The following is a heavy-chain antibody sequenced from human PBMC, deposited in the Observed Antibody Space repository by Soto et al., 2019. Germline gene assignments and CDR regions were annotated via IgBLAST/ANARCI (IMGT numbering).Heavy chain of an antibody. D-gene: IGHD3-10*01. V-gene: IGHV3-9*01. CDR1: GFTFDDYA. CDR3: AKDNYGSGEIGY. J-gene: IGHJ4*02. CDR2: IRWNSGSI. Sequence: EVQLVESGGGLVQPGRSLRLSCAASGFTFDDYAMHWVRQAPGKGLEWVSGIRWNSGSIGYADSVKGRFTISRDNAKNSLYLQMSSLRAEDTALYYCAKDNYGSGEIGYWGQGTLVSVSS.